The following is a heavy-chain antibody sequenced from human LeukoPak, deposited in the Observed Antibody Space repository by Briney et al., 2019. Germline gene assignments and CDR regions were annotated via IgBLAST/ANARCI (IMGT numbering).Heavy chain of an antibody. D-gene: IGHD3-10*02. CDR2: ISSSGSTI. CDR3: AELGITMIGGV. V-gene: IGHV3-48*03. J-gene: IGHJ6*04. Sequence: GGSLRLSCAASGFTFSSYEMNWVRQAPGKGLEWVSYISSSGSTIYYADSVKGRFTISRDNAKNSLYLQMNSLRAEDTAVYYCAELGITMIGGVWGKGNAVTISS. CDR1: GFTFSSYE.